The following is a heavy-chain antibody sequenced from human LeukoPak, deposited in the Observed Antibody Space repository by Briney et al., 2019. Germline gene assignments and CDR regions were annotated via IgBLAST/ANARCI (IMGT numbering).Heavy chain of an antibody. CDR2: INPNSGGT. CDR3: ARDPGPGYDYGAY. Sequence: ASVKVSCKASGYTFTGYYMHWVRQAPGQGLEWMGWINPNSGGTNYAQKFQGRVTMTRDTSISTAYMELSSVTAADTAVYYCARDPGPGYDYGAYWGQGTLVTVSS. D-gene: IGHD4-17*01. J-gene: IGHJ4*02. V-gene: IGHV1-2*02. CDR1: GYTFTGYY.